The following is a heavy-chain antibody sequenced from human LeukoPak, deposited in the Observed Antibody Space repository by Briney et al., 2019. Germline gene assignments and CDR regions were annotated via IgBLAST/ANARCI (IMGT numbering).Heavy chain of an antibody. J-gene: IGHJ5*02. D-gene: IGHD3-10*01. V-gene: IGHV4-59*08. Sequence: SETLSLTCTVSGGSISPYYWSWIRQPPGKGLEWIGYIYYSGSNYYNPSLKSRVTISVDTSKNQFSLKLSSVTAADTAVYYCARHVLSSLLWFGELSETGFDPWGQGTLVTVSS. CDR2: IYYSGSN. CDR3: ARHVLSSLLWFGELSETGFDP. CDR1: GGSISPYY.